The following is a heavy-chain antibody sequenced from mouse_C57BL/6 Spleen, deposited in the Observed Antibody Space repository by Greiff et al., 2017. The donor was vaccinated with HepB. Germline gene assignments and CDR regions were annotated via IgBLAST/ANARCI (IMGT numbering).Heavy chain of an antibody. CDR1: GFTFNTYA. J-gene: IGHJ1*03. Sequence: EVQLVESGGGLVQPKGSLKLSCAASGFTFNTYAMHWVRQAPGKGLEWVARIRSKSSNYATYYADSVKDRFTISRDDSQSMLYLQMNNLKTEDTAMYYCVRDRGYDVFYWYFDVWGTGTTVTVSS. CDR2: IRSKSSNYAT. CDR3: VRDRGYDVFYWYFDV. V-gene: IGHV10-3*01. D-gene: IGHD2-2*01.